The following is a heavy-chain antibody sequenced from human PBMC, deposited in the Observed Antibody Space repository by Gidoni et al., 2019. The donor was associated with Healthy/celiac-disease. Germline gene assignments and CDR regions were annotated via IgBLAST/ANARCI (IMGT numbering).Heavy chain of an antibody. CDR3: ARHDGGNSDFTGYYYYYGMDV. V-gene: IGHV4-39*01. J-gene: IGHJ6*02. CDR1: GGSISSSSYY. D-gene: IGHD2-21*02. CDR2: IYYSGST. Sequence: QLQLQESGPGLVKPSETLSRTCTVSGGSISSSSYYWGWIRQPPGKGLEWIGSIYYSGSTYYNPSLKSRVTISVDTSKNQFSLKLSSVTAADTAVYYCARHDGGNSDFTGYYYYYGMDVWGQGTTVTVSS.